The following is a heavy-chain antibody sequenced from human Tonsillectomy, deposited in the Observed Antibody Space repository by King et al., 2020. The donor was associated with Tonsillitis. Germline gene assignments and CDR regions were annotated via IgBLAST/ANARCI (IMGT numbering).Heavy chain of an antibody. Sequence: VQLVESGGGLVQPGGSLRLSCAASGFTFSDHYMDWVRQAPGKGLEWVGRTKNKDNTYTTEYAASVKGRFTISRDDSANSLQLQRNSLKTEDTAVYYCARGPPWRTYFPPDYWGQGTLVTVSS. CDR3: ARGPPWRTYFPPDY. J-gene: IGHJ4*02. CDR1: GFTFSDHY. V-gene: IGHV3-72*01. D-gene: IGHD3-10*01. CDR2: TKNKDNTYTT.